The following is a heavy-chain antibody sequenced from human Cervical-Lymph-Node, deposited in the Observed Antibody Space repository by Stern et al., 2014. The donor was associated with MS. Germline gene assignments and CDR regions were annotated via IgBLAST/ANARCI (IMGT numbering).Heavy chain of an antibody. CDR2: IYYSGST. D-gene: IGHD5-24*01. V-gene: IGHV4-59*01. CDR3: ARSRDAYSPLAY. CDR1: GGSISGYD. Sequence: QLQESGPGLVKPSETLSLTCTVSGGSISGYDCSWIRQPPGKGLEWIGHIYYSGSTNYIPSLKSRVSISIGTPKNQFSLKLSSVTAADTAVYYCARSRDAYSPLAYWGQGALVTVSS. J-gene: IGHJ4*02.